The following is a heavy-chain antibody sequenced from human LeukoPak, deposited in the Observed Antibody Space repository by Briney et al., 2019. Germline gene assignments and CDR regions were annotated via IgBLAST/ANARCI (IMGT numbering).Heavy chain of an antibody. Sequence: GGSLRLSCAASGFTFSSYGMHWVRQAPCKGLEWVAFIRYDGSNKYYAASVKGRFTISRDNSKNTLYLQMNSLRAEDTAVYYCAKVDYGSGSYYFDYWGQGTLVIVSS. V-gene: IGHV3-30*02. D-gene: IGHD3-10*01. CDR2: IRYDGSNK. CDR1: GFTFSSYG. J-gene: IGHJ4*02. CDR3: AKVDYGSGSYYFDY.